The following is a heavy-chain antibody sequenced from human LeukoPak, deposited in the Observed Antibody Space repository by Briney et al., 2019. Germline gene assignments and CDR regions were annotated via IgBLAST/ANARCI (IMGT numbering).Heavy chain of an antibody. CDR2: IYSSGST. D-gene: IGHD6-6*01. CDR1: GASITSGNYY. Sequence: SETLSLTCTVSGASITSGNYYWSWIRQYPGKGLEWIGYIYSSGSTYYNPSLKSRVTISVDTSKNQFFLKLNSVTAADTAVFYCARGSRRYSSSSWGQGTLVTVSS. V-gene: IGHV4-31*03. J-gene: IGHJ5*02. CDR3: ARGSRRYSSSS.